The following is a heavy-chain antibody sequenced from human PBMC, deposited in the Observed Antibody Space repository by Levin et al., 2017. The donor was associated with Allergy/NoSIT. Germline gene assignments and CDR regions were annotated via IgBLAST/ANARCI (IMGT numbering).Heavy chain of an antibody. V-gene: IGHV3-74*01. CDR3: ARHRGTARYYYMDV. CDR1: GFTFSTYW. D-gene: IGHD2-15*01. CDR2: INTDGSST. Sequence: GGSLRLSCAASGFTFSTYWMHWVRQAPGKGLVWVSRINTDGSSTSYADSVKGRFTISRDNAKNTLYLQMNSLRAEDTAVYYCARHRGTARYYYMDVWGNGTTVTVSS. J-gene: IGHJ6*03.